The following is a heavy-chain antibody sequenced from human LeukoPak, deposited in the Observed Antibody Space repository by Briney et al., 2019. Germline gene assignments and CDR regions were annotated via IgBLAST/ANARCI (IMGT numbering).Heavy chain of an antibody. CDR1: GGSISSSNW. CDR2: IYYSGST. V-gene: IGHV4-59*08. J-gene: IGHJ4*02. Sequence: PSETLSLTCAVSGGSISSSNWWSWIRQPPGKGLEWIGYIYYSGSTNCNPSLKSRVTISVDTSKNQFSLKLSSVTAADTAVYYCARHGRDTAMVERRLYFDYWGQGTLVTASS. CDR3: ARHGRDTAMVERRLYFDY. D-gene: IGHD5-18*01.